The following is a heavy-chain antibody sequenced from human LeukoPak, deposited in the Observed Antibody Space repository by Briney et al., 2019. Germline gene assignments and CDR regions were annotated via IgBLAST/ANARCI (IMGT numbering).Heavy chain of an antibody. V-gene: IGHV1-46*01. D-gene: IGHD3-22*01. J-gene: IGHJ6*03. CDR1: GYTFTSYY. Sequence: ASVKVSCKTSGYTFTSYYIHWVRQAPGQGLEWMGILNPSDGDTTYAQKFQGRVTMTRDMSTSTVYMELSSLRSDDTAVYYCARDPGYYDSSFYSYYYYYMDVWGKGTTVTVSS. CDR3: ARDPGYYDSSFYSYYYYYMDV. CDR2: LNPSDGDT.